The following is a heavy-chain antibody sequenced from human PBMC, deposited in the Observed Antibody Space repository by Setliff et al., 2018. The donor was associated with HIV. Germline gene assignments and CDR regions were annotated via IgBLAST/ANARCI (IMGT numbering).Heavy chain of an antibody. V-gene: IGHV2-70*11. CDR1: GFSLSTSGMC. Sequence: SGPTGEPTQTLTLTCTFSGFSLSTSGMCVSWIRQPPGRALEWLARIDWDDDKYYSTSLKTRLTISKDTSKNQVVLKMTNMDPVDTATYYCVRMISYSPYFDYWGQGTLVTVSS. D-gene: IGHD1-26*01. CDR3: VRMISYSPYFDY. J-gene: IGHJ4*02. CDR2: IDWDDDK.